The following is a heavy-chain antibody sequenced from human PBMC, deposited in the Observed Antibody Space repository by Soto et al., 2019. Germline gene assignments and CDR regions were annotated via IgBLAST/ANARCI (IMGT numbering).Heavy chain of an antibody. CDR2: ISGSRSYI. D-gene: IGHD3-22*01. CDR3: AREERGYHFMDV. CDR1: GFTFSSYS. Sequence: KPGGSLRLSCAASGFTFSSYSMNWVRQAPGKGLEWVSCISGSRSYIYYADSVKGRVTISRDNAKNSLYLQMNSLRAEDTAVYYCAREERGYHFMDVWGQGTTVTVSS. V-gene: IGHV3-21*01. J-gene: IGHJ6*02.